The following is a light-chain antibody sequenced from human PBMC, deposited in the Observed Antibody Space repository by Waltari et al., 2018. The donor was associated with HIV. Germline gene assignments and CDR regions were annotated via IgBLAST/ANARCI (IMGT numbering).Light chain of an antibody. CDR3: QKYNNWPPIT. Sequence: EIVMTQSPATLSVSPGERATLSCRASQSISNNLPWYQQKPGEAPRLLIVGASTRATGIPARFSGSGSGTEFTLTISSLQSEEFAVYYCQKYNNWPPITFGQGTRLEIK. CDR1: QSISNN. J-gene: IGKJ5*01. V-gene: IGKV3-15*01. CDR2: GAS.